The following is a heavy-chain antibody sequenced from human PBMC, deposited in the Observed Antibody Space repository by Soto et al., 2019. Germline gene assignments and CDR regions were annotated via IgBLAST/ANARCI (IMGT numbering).Heavy chain of an antibody. J-gene: IGHJ4*02. Sequence: EVHLVESGGGLVNPGGSLRLSCAASGVTFSYYPLHWVRRAPGKGLEWVSSISGIRDYIRYADSVKGRFTISRDNAKTSLYLQMNSLTAEDTAVYYCAREGVHNYTEYYFDYWGQGTLVTVSS. CDR1: GVTFSYYP. CDR3: AREGVHNYTEYYFDY. CDR2: ISGIRDYI. V-gene: IGHV3-21*06. D-gene: IGHD3-10*01.